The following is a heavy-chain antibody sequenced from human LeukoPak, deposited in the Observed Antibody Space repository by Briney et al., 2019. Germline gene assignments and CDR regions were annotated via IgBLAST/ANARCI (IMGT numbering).Heavy chain of an antibody. CDR2: ISWNSGSI. Sequence: PGRSLRLSCAASGFTFDDYAMHWVRQAPGKGLEWVSGISWNSGSIGYADSVKGRFTISRDNAKNSLYLQMNSLRAEDTALYYCAKASQYQLLYPYFDYWGLGTLVTVSS. D-gene: IGHD2-2*02. CDR3: AKASQYQLLYPYFDY. V-gene: IGHV3-9*01. CDR1: GFTFDDYA. J-gene: IGHJ4*02.